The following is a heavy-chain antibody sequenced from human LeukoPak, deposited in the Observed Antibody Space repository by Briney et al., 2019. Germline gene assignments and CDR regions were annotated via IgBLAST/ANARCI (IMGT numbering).Heavy chain of an antibody. Sequence: ASVKVSCKASGYTFTGYYMHWVRQAPGQGLEWMGWINPHSGDTKYAQNFQGRVTMTRDTSINTAYMDLSRLKSDDTAVYYCARGPGYYHGSGSAMDVWGKGTTVTVSS. CDR1: GYTFTGYY. J-gene: IGHJ6*03. D-gene: IGHD3-22*01. CDR3: ARGPGYYHGSGSAMDV. V-gene: IGHV1-2*02. CDR2: INPHSGDT.